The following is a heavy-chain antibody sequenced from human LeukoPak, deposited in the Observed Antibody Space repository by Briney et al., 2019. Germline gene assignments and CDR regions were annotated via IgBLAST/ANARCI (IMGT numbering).Heavy chain of an antibody. CDR3: AARGGATTWFDP. CDR1: GGSFGGYY. V-gene: IGHV4-34*01. CDR2: INHSGST. D-gene: IGHD1-26*01. J-gene: IGHJ5*02. Sequence: SETLSLTCAVYGGSFGGYYWSWIRQPPGKGLEWIGEINHSGSTNYNPSLKSRVTISVDTSKNQFSLKLSSVTAADTAVYYCAARGGATTWFDPWGQGTLVTVSS.